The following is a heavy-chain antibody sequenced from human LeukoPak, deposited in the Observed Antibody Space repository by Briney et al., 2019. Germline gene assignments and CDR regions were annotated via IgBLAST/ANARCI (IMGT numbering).Heavy chain of an antibody. Sequence: ASVKVSCKASGGTFSSYAISWVRQAPGQGLEWMGGIIPIFGTANYAQKFQGRVTITTDESTSTAYIELSSLRSDDTAVYYCARDPPRYYYDSSGYWGPFDIWGQGTMVTVSS. CDR3: ARDPPRYYYDSSGYWGPFDI. V-gene: IGHV1-69*05. CDR2: IIPIFGTA. CDR1: GGTFSSYA. J-gene: IGHJ3*02. D-gene: IGHD3-22*01.